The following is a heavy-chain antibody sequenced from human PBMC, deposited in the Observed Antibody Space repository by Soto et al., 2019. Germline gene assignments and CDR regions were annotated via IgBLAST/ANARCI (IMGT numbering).Heavy chain of an antibody. J-gene: IGHJ4*02. D-gene: IGHD6-19*01. CDR2: INPSGGST. V-gene: IGHV1-46*01. CDR3: ARDGRSYYSSAWYYFDY. CDR1: GYTFTSYY. Sequence: ASVKVSCKASGYTFTSYYMHWVRQAPGQGLEWMGIINPSGGSTSYAQKFQGRVTMTRDTSTSTVYMELSSLRSEDTAVYYCARDGRSYYSSAWYYFDYWGQGTLVTVSS.